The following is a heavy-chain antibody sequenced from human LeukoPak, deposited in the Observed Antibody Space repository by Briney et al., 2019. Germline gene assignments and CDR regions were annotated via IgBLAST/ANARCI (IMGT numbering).Heavy chain of an antibody. V-gene: IGHV3-23*01. Sequence: GGSLSLSRAPSGFTLRSYAMTWVPQAPGKRLEWVSAINDSGDNTYYPDSMKGGFTNSKDNSKNTLLLQMNRLGADDAAVYYCAKFTTVNMYFHHWGQGTLVTVSS. CDR3: AKFTTVNMYFHH. CDR2: INDSGDNT. CDR1: GFTLRSYA. D-gene: IGHD4-11*01. J-gene: IGHJ1*01.